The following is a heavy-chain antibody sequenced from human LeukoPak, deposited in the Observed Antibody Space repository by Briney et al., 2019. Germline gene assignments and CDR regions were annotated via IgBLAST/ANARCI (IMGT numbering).Heavy chain of an antibody. CDR2: ISSSGSTI. D-gene: IGHD1-26*01. Sequence: QTGGSLRLSCAASGFTSSSYEMDWVRQAPGKGLEWVSYISSSGSTIYYADSVKGRFTISRDNAKNSLYLRMNSLRGEDTAIYYCARDHEWGGQGTLVTVSS. CDR1: GFTSSSYE. V-gene: IGHV3-48*03. J-gene: IGHJ1*01. CDR3: ARDHEW.